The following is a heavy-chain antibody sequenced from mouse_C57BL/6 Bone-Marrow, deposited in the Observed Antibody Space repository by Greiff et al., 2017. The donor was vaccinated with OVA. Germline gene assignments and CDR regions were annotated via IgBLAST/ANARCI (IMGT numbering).Heavy chain of an antibody. J-gene: IGHJ4*01. Sequence: VQLQQPGAELVRPGSSVKLSCKASGYTFTSYWMDWVKQRPGQGLEWIGNIYPSDSATHYNQKFKDKATLTVDKSSSTAYMQLSSLTSEGSAVYYCARDPHYYAMDYWGQGTSVTVSS. V-gene: IGHV1-61*01. CDR2: IYPSDSAT. CDR1: GYTFTSYW. CDR3: ARDPHYYAMDY.